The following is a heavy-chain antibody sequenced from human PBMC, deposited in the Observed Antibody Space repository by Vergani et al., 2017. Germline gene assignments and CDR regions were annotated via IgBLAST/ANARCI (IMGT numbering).Heavy chain of an antibody. Sequence: EVQLVESGGGLVQPGGSLRLSCAASGLAFSNYDMNWVRQAPGKGLEWVSYISESSRTIYYADSVKGRFTISRDNAKKALYLQMNSLRAEDTDVYYWGSSGWDEHAVDIWGQGTMVTVSS. CDR3: GSSGWDEHAVDI. CDR2: ISESSRTI. CDR1: GLAFSNYD. D-gene: IGHD6-19*01. J-gene: IGHJ3*02. V-gene: IGHV3-48*01.